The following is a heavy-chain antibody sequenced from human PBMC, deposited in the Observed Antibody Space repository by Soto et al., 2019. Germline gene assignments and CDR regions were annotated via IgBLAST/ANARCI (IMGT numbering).Heavy chain of an antibody. V-gene: IGHV1-2*04. J-gene: IGHJ6*04. CDR1: GYTFTGYY. D-gene: IGHD6-13*01. CDR3: ARVALAAAGNTHSYYGVPLDV. CDR2: INPNSGGT. Sequence: ASVKVSCKASGYTFTGYYMHWVRQAPGQGLEWMGWINPNSGGTNYAQKFQGWVTMTRDTSISTAYMELSRLRSDDTAVYYCARVALAAAGNTHSYYGVPLDVWGKGTTVTVSS.